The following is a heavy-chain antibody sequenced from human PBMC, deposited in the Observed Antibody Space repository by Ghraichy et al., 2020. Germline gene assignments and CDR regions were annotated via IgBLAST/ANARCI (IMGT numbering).Heavy chain of an antibody. Sequence: SETLSLTCTVSGGSISSYYWSWIRQPPGKGLEWIGYIYYSGSTNYNPSLKSRVTISVDTSKNQFSLKLSSVTAADTAVYYCARGPRYSSSWYERYYYYGMDVWGQGTTVTVSS. D-gene: IGHD6-13*01. J-gene: IGHJ6*02. CDR2: IYYSGST. CDR1: GGSISSYY. V-gene: IGHV4-59*12. CDR3: ARGPRYSSSWYERYYYYGMDV.